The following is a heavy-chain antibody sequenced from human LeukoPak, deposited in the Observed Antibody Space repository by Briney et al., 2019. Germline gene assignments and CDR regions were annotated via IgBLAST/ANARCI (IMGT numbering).Heavy chain of an antibody. CDR1: GFTFSSYW. D-gene: IGHD4-17*01. Sequence: GGSLRLSCAASGFTFSSYWMSCVRQAQGKGLEWVANIKQQGSEQNYVDSVKGRFTISRAHAKNSLYLQMNSLRAEDAAGLYCAREVEVTVTKIELSYWYFDLWGRGTLVTVSS. J-gene: IGHJ2*01. V-gene: IGHV3-7*01. CDR2: IKQQGSEQ. CDR3: AREVEVTVTKIELSYWYFDL.